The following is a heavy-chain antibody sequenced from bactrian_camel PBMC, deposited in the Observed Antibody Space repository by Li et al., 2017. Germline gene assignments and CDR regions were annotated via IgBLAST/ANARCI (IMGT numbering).Heavy chain of an antibody. CDR1: GITFDHSD. CDR3: AAQRRGFRDVVTGVRGHLCEELRVFGTWGPN. CDR2: IGNEGNT. D-gene: IGHD8*01. V-gene: IGHV3S55*01. Sequence: HVQLVESGGGSVQVGGSLRLSCTVSGITFDHSDMAWYRQRPGNECELVSTIGNEGNTYYLDSVKGRYTISLDNVQNTVYLQMNSLKPEDAAVYYCAAQRRGFRDVVTGVRGHLCEELRVFGTWGPNWGHGTQVTVS. J-gene: IGHJ4*01.